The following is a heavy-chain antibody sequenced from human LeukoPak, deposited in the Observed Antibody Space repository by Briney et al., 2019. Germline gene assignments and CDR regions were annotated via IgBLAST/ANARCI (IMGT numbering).Heavy chain of an antibody. CDR3: AREILDSTGYFDY. CDR1: GYTFTSYW. CDR2: IYPGDPDT. J-gene: IGHJ4*02. D-gene: IGHD3-22*01. Sequence: GESLKVSCKGSGYTFTSYWIGWVRQMPGKGLEWMGSIYPGDPDTRYSPSFQGQVTISADKSINTAYLQWSSLRASDTAMYYCAREILDSTGYFDYWGQGTLVTASS. V-gene: IGHV5-51*01.